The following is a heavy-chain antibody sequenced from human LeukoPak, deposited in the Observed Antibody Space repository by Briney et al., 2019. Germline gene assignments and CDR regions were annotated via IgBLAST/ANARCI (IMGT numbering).Heavy chain of an antibody. CDR1: GFTFSNYA. Sequence: GGSLRLSCAASGFTFSNYAMSWVRQAPGKGLEWVSGIGGSGGSTYYADSVKGRFTISRDNSKKTLYLQMNSLRAEDTAVYYCAKRERESYNYGYPDHWGQGTLVTVSS. D-gene: IGHD5-18*01. V-gene: IGHV3-23*01. CDR2: IGGSGGST. CDR3: AKRERESYNYGYPDH. J-gene: IGHJ4*02.